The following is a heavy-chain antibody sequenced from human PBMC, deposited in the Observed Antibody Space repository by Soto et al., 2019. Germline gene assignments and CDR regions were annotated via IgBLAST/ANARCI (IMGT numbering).Heavy chain of an antibody. V-gene: IGHV3-30*03. J-gene: IGHJ4*02. D-gene: IGHD1-7*01. CDR1: GFTFRDYG. CDR2: ISYDGINK. CDR3: AEHTNYPASGY. Sequence: QVQLVESGGGVVQPGGSLRLSCAASGFTFRDYGMHWVRQAPGKGLEWVAVISYDGINKYYADSVEGRFSVSRDNSTNTLYLQMNSLSPEDTAVYYCAEHTNYPASGYWGQGTLVTVSS.